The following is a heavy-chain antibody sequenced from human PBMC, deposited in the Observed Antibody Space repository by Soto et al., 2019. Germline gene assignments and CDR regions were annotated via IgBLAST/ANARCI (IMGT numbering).Heavy chain of an antibody. CDR2: VSSDGSIT. Sequence: QVQLVESGGGVVQPGRSLRLSCAASGFTFSHHGMHWVRQAPGKGLEWLTVVSSDGSITYDADSVRGRFAISRDNSKNTLYLHMHSLRTEDTAVYYCAKESDYYSNSKWSFDSWGQGILVTVSS. CDR3: AKESDYYSNSKWSFDS. D-gene: IGHD2-21*01. V-gene: IGHV3-30*18. CDR1: GFTFSHHG. J-gene: IGHJ4*02.